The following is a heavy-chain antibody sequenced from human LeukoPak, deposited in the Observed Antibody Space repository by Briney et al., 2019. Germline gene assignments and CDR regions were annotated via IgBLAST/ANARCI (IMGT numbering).Heavy chain of an antibody. CDR1: GFTFDDYG. CDR2: TNWNGGST. D-gene: IGHD3-22*01. V-gene: IGHV3-20*04. CDR3: ARGTEVYYDSSSYYSY. Sequence: GGSLRLSCVASGFTFDDYGMGWVRQVPGRGLDWVSGTNWNGGSTGYADSVKGRFTISRDNAKNSLYLQMNSLRAEDTAFYYCARGTEVYYDSSSYYSYWGQGTLVTVSS. J-gene: IGHJ4*02.